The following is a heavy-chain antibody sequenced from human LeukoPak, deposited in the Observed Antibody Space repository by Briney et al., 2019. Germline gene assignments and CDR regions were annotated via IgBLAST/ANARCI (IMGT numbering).Heavy chain of an antibody. CDR1: GGSISSGSYY. J-gene: IGHJ5*02. CDR2: IYTSGST. D-gene: IGHD2-2*02. CDR3: ARDSMYCSSTSCYTGHNWFDP. Sequence: IPSQTLSLTCTVSGGSISSGSYYWSWIRQPAGKGLEWIGRIYTSGSTNYNPSLKSRVTISVDTSKNQFSLKLSSVTAADTAVYYCARDSMYCSSTSCYTGHNWFDPWGQGTLVTVSS. V-gene: IGHV4-61*02.